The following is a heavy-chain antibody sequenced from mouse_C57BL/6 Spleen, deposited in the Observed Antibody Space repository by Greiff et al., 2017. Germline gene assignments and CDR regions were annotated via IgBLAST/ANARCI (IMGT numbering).Heavy chain of an antibody. CDR3: ARGNYGSSYFDY. V-gene: IGHV1-82*01. CDR2: ISPGDGDT. Sequence: QVQLKQSGPELVKPGASVTISCKASGYAFSSSWMNWVKQRPGKGLEWIGRISPGDGDTNYNGKFKGKATLTADKSSSTAYMQLSSLTSEDSAVYCCARGNYGSSYFDYWGQGTTLTVSS. CDR1: GYAFSSSW. D-gene: IGHD1-1*01. J-gene: IGHJ2*01.